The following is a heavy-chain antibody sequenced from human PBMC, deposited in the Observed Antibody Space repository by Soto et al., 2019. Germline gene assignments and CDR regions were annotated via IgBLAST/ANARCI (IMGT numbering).Heavy chain of an antibody. CDR3: ATRVTAGY. J-gene: IGHJ4*02. Sequence: EVQLVESGGGLVQPGGSLRLSCVASGFTVSSNYMSWVRQAPGKGLEWVSVIFSGGSTNYADSVKGRFTISRDNSKNTLYLQMNRLRAEDTAVYYCATRVTAGYWGQGTLVTVSS. CDR2: IFSGGST. V-gene: IGHV3-66*01. D-gene: IGHD2-21*02. CDR1: GFTVSSNY.